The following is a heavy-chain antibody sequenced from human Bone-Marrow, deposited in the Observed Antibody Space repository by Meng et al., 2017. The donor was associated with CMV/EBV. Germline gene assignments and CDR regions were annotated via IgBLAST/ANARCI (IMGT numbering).Heavy chain of an antibody. Sequence: GESLKISCAASGFTFSSYSMNWVRQAPGKGLEWVSSISSSSSYIYYADSVKGRFTISRDNAKNSLYLQMNSLRAEDTAVYYCARVSLIAARPHYYYYGMDGWGQGTTVTVSS. CDR2: ISSSSSYI. V-gene: IGHV3-21*01. CDR3: ARVSLIAARPHYYYYGMDG. D-gene: IGHD6-6*01. CDR1: GFTFSSYS. J-gene: IGHJ6*02.